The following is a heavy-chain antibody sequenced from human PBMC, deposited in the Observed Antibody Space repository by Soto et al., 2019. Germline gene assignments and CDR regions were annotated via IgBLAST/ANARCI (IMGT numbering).Heavy chain of an antibody. V-gene: IGHV3-23*01. J-gene: IGHJ3*02. D-gene: IGHD2-8*02. CDR1: GVMCRGYD. CDR3: AKATATGGGAFEI. CDR2: ILVGGST. Sequence: VGSLRLSWAVSGVMCRGYDMSWVSKDPGKGLEWVSTILVGGSTHYEDSVKGRFTISRDTSENTVYLQMNSLTAGDTAVYYCAKATATGGGAFEIYGQGTMVTVSS.